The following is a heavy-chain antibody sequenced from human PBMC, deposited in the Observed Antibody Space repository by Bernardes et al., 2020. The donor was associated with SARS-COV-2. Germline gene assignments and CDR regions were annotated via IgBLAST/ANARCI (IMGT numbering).Heavy chain of an antibody. V-gene: IGHV3-53*01. D-gene: IGHD3-22*01. Sequence: GGSLRLSCAASGFTVSSNHMSWVRQAPGKGLEWVSIIYSGGNTYSADSVKGRFTISRDNAKNTVNLQMNTLRAEDTAVYYCTKVPIPKFHEDSSGSLFYIFDYWGQGALVTVSS. J-gene: IGHJ4*02. CDR2: IYSGGNT. CDR3: TKVPIPKFHEDSSGSLFYIFDY. CDR1: GFTVSSNH.